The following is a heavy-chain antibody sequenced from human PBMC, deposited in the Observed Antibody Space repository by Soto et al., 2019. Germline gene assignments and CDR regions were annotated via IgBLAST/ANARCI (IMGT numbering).Heavy chain of an antibody. D-gene: IGHD1-1*01. CDR1: GGSLTTNF. J-gene: IGHJ4*02. CDR2: ISYTGNT. CDR3: ARQSTWTIDY. Sequence: QVQLQESGPGLVKSSETLSLTCTVSGGSLTTNFWSWIRQPPGKGLEWIGYISYTGNTNFNPSLKSRVTISQDTSKNQFSLNLSSVTAADTAMYYCARQSTWTIDYWGQGTLVTVSS. V-gene: IGHV4-59*01.